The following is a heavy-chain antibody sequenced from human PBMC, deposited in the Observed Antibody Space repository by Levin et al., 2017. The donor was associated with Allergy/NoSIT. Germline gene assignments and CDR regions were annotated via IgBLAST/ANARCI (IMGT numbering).Heavy chain of an antibody. CDR1: GFSFSAYS. V-gene: IGHV3-48*01. Sequence: GESLKISCAASGFSFSAYSMNWVRRAPGKGLEWLSYISSGSSSIYYADSVKGRFTISRDNDKNSLYLQMDSLRPEDTALYYCARDAIWGSQSIAGADYWGQGILVTVSS. D-gene: IGHD3-16*01. CDR2: ISSGSSSI. CDR3: ARDAIWGSQSIAGADY. J-gene: IGHJ4*02.